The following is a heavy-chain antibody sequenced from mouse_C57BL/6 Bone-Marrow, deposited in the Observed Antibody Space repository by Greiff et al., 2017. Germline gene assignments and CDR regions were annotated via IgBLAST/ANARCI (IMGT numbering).Heavy chain of an antibody. CDR2: IYPGDGDT. D-gene: IGHD1-1*01. CDR1: GYAFSSSW. J-gene: IGHJ1*03. V-gene: IGHV1-82*01. Sequence: QVQLQQSGPELVKPGASVKISCKASGYAFSSSWMNWVKQRPGKGLEWIGRIYPGDGDTNYNGKFKGKATLTADKSSSTAYMQLSSLTSEDSAVYFCAREEYYSGSSNWYFDVWGTGTTVTVSS. CDR3: AREEYYSGSSNWYFDV.